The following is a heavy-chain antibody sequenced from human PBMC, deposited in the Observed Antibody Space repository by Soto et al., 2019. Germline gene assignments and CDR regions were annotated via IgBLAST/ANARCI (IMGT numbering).Heavy chain of an antibody. J-gene: IGHJ5*02. CDR3: ARFHDSSGYNWFDP. D-gene: IGHD3-22*01. CDR2: IYYSGST. Sequence: PSDTLSLTCTVSGGSISSGDYYWSWIRQPPGKGLEWIGYIYYSGSTYYNPSLKSRVTISVDTSKNQFSLKLSSVTAADTAVYYCARFHDSSGYNWFDPWGQGTLVTVSS. CDR1: GGSISSGDYY. V-gene: IGHV4-30-4*02.